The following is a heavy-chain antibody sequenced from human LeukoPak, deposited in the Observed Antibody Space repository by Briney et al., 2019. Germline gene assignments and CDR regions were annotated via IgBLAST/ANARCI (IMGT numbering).Heavy chain of an antibody. Sequence: ASETLSLTCTVSSGPTSSSNYYWGWIRQPPGKGLKWIGSLYYSGFTSYNPSLKSRVTISVDTSKNQFSLKLSSVTAADTAVYYCARDVGEWELLNNYYYMDVWGKGTTVTVSS. CDR3: ARDVGEWELLNNYYYMDV. D-gene: IGHD1-26*01. CDR1: SGPTSSSNYY. V-gene: IGHV4-39*07. J-gene: IGHJ6*03. CDR2: LYYSGFT.